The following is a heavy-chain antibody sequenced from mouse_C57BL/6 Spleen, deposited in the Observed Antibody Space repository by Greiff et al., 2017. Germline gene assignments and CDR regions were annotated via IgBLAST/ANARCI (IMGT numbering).Heavy chain of an antibody. CDR1: GYAFSSSW. Sequence: QVQLQQSGPELVKPGASVKISCKASGYAFSSSWMNWVKQRPGQGLEWIGRIYPGDGDTNYNGKFKGKATLTAYKSSSTAYMQLSSLTSEDSAFYSCARYYCSNYDAMGYWGQGTTVTVSA. J-gene: IGHJ4*01. CDR2: IYPGDGDT. CDR3: ARYYCSNYDAMGY. D-gene: IGHD2-5*01. V-gene: IGHV1-82*01.